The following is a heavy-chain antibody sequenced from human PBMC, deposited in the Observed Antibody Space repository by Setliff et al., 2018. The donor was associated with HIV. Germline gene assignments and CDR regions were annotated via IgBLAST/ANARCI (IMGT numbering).Heavy chain of an antibody. J-gene: IGHJ6*02. CDR3: AREIGDYYDSSGYYPPTDYYYGMDV. Sequence: EASVKVSCKASGYTFTSYDISWVRQAPGQGLEWMGWISAYNGNTNYAQKLQGRVTMTTDTSTSTAYMELRSLRSDETAVYYCAREIGDYYDSSGYYPPTDYYYGMDVWGQGTTVTVSS. V-gene: IGHV1-18*01. CDR2: ISAYNGNT. D-gene: IGHD3-22*01. CDR1: GYTFTSYD.